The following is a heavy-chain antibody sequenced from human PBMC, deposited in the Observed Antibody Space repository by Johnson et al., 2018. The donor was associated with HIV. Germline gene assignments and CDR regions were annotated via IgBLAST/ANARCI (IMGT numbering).Heavy chain of an antibody. Sequence: QVQLVESGGGVVQPGRSPRLSCAASGFTFSDYGMHWVRQAPGKGLEWVTVISYDGSNKYYADSVKGRFTISRDNSKTTLYLQMNSLRDEDTAVYYCANSLLLDAFNIWGQGTMVTVSS. J-gene: IGHJ3*02. CDR3: ANSLLLDAFNI. CDR1: GFTFSDYG. V-gene: IGHV3-30*18. CDR2: ISYDGSNK.